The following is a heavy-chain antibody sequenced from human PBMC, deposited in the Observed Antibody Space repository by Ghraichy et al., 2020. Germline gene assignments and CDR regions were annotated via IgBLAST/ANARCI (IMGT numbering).Heavy chain of an antibody. Sequence: SETLSLTCAVYGGSFSGYYWSWIRQPPGKGLEWIGEINHSGSTNYNPSLKSRVTISVDTSKNQFSLKLSSVTAADTAVYYCARGGYYDFWSGYYSNWFDPWGQGTLVTVSS. CDR3: ARGGYYDFWSGYYSNWFDP. V-gene: IGHV4-34*01. CDR2: INHSGST. J-gene: IGHJ5*02. CDR1: GGSFSGYY. D-gene: IGHD3-3*01.